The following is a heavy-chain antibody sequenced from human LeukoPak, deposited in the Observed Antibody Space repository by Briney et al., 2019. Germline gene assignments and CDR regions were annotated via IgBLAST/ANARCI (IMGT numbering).Heavy chain of an antibody. Sequence: NTGGSLRLSCAASGLTFSNVWMNWVRQAPEKGLEWVGRIFRKTDGGTTEYATPVKGRFTISRDDSKNTLYLQMNSLKIEDTAVYYCATGSNRYDTSDFDYWGQGALLTVSS. CDR1: GLTFSNVW. CDR2: IFRKTDGGTT. CDR3: ATGSNRYDTSDFDY. J-gene: IGHJ4*02. V-gene: IGHV3-15*01. D-gene: IGHD3-22*01.